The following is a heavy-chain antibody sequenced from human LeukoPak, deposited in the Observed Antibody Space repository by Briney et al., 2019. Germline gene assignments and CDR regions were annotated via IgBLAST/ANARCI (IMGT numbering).Heavy chain of an antibody. CDR3: ASSSS. CDR1: GFTFDDYA. J-gene: IGHJ4*02. V-gene: IGHV3-9*01. Sequence: GRSLRLSCAASGFTFDDYAMHWVRQAPGKGLEWVSGISWNSGSIGYADSVKGRFTISRDNAKNSLYLQMNSLRAEDTAVYYCASSSSGGQGTLVTVSS. D-gene: IGHD6-19*01. CDR2: ISWNSGSI.